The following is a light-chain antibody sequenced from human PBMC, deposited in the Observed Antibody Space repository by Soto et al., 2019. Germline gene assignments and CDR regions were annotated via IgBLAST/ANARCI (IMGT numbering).Light chain of an antibody. CDR2: GAS. Sequence: EIVLTQSPGILSLSPGERATLSCRPSQSVSNNYLAWYQQKPGQAPRLLIYGASSRATGIPDRFSGSGSGTDFTLTFSRLEREDFAVYYCQEYGRSRTFGQGTKV. J-gene: IGKJ1*01. CDR3: QEYGRSRT. CDR1: QSVSNNY. V-gene: IGKV3-20*01.